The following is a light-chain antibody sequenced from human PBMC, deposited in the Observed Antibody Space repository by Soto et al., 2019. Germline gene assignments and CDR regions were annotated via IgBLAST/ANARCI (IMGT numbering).Light chain of an antibody. Sequence: EIVMTQSPATLSVSPGERATLSCRASQGISSKLAWYQQKPGQAPRLLIYGASTRATGIPARFSGSGSGTEFTLTISSLQSEDFAVYYCQQYNNWPPWTFGQGTKVEI. CDR3: QQYNNWPPWT. V-gene: IGKV3-15*01. J-gene: IGKJ1*01. CDR1: QGISSK. CDR2: GAS.